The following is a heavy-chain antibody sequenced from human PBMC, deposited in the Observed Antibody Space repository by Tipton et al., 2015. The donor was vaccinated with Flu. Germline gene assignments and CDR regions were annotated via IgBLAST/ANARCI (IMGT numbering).Heavy chain of an antibody. CDR1: GYTFTSYD. CDR2: MNPNSGNT. CDR3: ARAEGSGYLYYYYGMDV. V-gene: IGHV1-8*01. D-gene: IGHD3-3*01. Sequence: QLVQSGPEVKKPGASVKVSCKASGYTFTSYDINWVRQATGQGLEWMGWMNPNSGNTGYAQKFQGRVTMTRNTSISTAYMELSSLRSEDTAVYYCARAEGSGYLYYYYGMDVWGQGTTVTVSS. J-gene: IGHJ6*02.